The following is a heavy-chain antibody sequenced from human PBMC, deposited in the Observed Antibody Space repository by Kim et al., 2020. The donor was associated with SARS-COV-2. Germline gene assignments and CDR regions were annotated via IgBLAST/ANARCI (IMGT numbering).Heavy chain of an antibody. CDR3: AREGAHSSGWYYVDY. Sequence: DSVKGRVTIARDNSKNTLYLQMNSLRAEDTAVYYCAREGAHSSGWYYVDYWGQGTLVTVSS. D-gene: IGHD6-19*01. V-gene: IGHV3-30*07. J-gene: IGHJ4*02.